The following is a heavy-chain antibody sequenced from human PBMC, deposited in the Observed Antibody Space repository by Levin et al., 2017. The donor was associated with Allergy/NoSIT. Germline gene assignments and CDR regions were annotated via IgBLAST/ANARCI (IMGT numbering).Heavy chain of an antibody. J-gene: IGHJ4*02. CDR3: ARATAVGKQWLVENGDRYFDY. V-gene: IGHV4-59*01. CDR2: IYYSGST. CDR1: GGSISSYY. D-gene: IGHD6-19*01. Sequence: SETLSLTCTVSGGSISSYYWSWIRQPPGKGLEWIGYIYYSGSTNYNPSLKSRVTISVDTSKNQFSLKLSSVTAADTAVYYCARATAVGKQWLVENGDRYFDYWGQGTLVTVSS.